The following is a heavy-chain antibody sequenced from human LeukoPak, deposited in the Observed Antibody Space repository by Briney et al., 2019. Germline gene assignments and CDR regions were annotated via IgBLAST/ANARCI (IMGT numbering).Heavy chain of an antibody. Sequence: SVKVSCKASGGTFSSYAISWVRQAPGQGLEWMGGIIPILGTANYAQKFQGRVTITTDESTSTAYMELSSLRSEDTAVYYCARKDSSGWSMTFDIWGQGTMVTVSS. V-gene: IGHV1-69*05. CDR3: ARKDSSGWSMTFDI. CDR2: IIPILGTA. D-gene: IGHD6-19*01. CDR1: GGTFSSYA. J-gene: IGHJ3*02.